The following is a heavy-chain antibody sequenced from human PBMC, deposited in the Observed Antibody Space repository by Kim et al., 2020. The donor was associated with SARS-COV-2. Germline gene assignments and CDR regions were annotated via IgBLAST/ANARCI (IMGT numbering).Heavy chain of an antibody. J-gene: IGHJ6*02. Sequence: DSSIIGDADSVQGRFTISGDNAKNTLYLQMSSLRAEDTAVYYCARGWDMDVWGQGTTVTVSS. CDR2: DSSII. CDR3: ARGWDMDV. V-gene: IGHV3-74*01. D-gene: IGHD6-19*01.